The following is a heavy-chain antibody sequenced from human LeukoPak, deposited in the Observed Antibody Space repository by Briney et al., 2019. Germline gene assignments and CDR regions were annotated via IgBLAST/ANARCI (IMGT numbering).Heavy chain of an antibody. CDR1: GFTVSSNY. Sequence: GGSLRLSCAASGFTVSSNYMSWVRQAPGKGLERVSVLYSGGSTYYADSVKGRFTISRDNSKNTLYLQMNSLRGEDTAVYYCAREAVTYGSGADPLDYWGQGTLVTVSS. D-gene: IGHD3-10*01. CDR2: LYSGGST. CDR3: AREAVTYGSGADPLDY. J-gene: IGHJ4*02. V-gene: IGHV3-66*01.